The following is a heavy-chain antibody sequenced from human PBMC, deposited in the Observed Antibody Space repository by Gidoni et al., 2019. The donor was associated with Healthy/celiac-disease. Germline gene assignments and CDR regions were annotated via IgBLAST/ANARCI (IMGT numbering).Heavy chain of an antibody. D-gene: IGHD6-19*01. CDR3: AKDFRVAVAGTQGVGYFDY. CDR1: GFTFSSYA. V-gene: IGHV3-23*01. CDR2: ISGSGGST. Sequence: GGSLRLSCAASGFTFSSYAMSWVRQAPGKGLEWVSAISGSGGSTYYADSVKGRFTISRDNSKNTLYLQMNSLRAEDTAVYYCAKDFRVAVAGTQGVGYFDYWGQGTLVTVSS. J-gene: IGHJ4*02.